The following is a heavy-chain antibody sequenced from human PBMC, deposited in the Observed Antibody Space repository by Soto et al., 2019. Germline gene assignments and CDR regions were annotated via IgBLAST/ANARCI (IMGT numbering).Heavy chain of an antibody. Sequence: GGSLRLSCVASGFTFSAYSMNWVRQAPGKGLEWLSYISGDRASIYYADSVRGRFTISRDNAENSLDLQMDNLRDEDTALYCCARQVYTVVTPMDFWGQGTLVTVSS. CDR3: ARQVYTVVTPMDF. CDR1: GFTFSAYS. CDR2: ISGDRASI. J-gene: IGHJ4*02. D-gene: IGHD2-21*02. V-gene: IGHV3-48*02.